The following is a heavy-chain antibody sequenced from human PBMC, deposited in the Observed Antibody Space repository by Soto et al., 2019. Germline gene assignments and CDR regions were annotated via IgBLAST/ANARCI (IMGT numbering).Heavy chain of an antibody. CDR1: GFTFSSYG. CDR3: ARDVDYVWGSYRSYGMDV. V-gene: IGHV3-33*01. D-gene: IGHD3-16*02. J-gene: IGHJ6*02. Sequence: GGSLRLSCAASGFTFSSYGMRWVRQAPGKGLEWVAVIWYDGSNKYYADSVKGRFTISRDNSKNTLYLQMNSLRAEDTAVYYCARDVDYVWGSYRSYGMDVWGQGTTVTVSS. CDR2: IWYDGSNK.